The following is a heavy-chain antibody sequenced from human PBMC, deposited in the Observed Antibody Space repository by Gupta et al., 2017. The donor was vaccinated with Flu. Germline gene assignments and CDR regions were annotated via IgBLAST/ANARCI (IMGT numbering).Heavy chain of an antibody. V-gene: IGHV2-5*02. CDR1: GFPFKTYGEA. D-gene: IGHD3-22*01. CDR2: LYWDGQK. CDR3: AHSRGSGFHFYYLDV. J-gene: IGHJ4*02. Sequence: QITLKESGPALVQPTQHLTLMCTFSGFPFKTYGEAVGLIRQPPGKGLEWLALLYWDGQKRSSPSLMISLDIMKDPSKDDVGLISTNMDPTDIAKYFCAHSRGSGFHFYYLDVWGQGNIVTVSS.